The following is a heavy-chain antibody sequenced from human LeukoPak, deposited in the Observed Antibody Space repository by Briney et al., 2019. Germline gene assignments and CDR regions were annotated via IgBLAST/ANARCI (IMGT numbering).Heavy chain of an antibody. J-gene: IGHJ4*02. CDR1: GFTFRSYS. V-gene: IGHV3-48*02. CDR3: AMFPDY. Sequence: GGSLRLSCAASGFTFRSYSMSWVRQAPGKGLEWVSYISSSSSSIYYTDSVKGRFTISRDNANNSLYLQMNRLRDEDTAVYYCAMFPDYWGQGTLVTVSS. CDR2: ISSSSSSI.